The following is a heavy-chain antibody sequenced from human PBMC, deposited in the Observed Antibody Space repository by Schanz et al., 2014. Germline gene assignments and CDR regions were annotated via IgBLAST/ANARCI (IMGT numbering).Heavy chain of an antibody. Sequence: QVQLQESGPGLVKTSETLSLTCTVSGGSMSNFYWNWIRQSPGRGLEWIGNINFRGSPSYNSSLKSRVTISADTSKNQFSLMLTSVTAADTAIYYCATFTVGDYGHWGQGTLVTVSS. CDR3: ATFTVGDYGH. CDR2: INFRGSP. J-gene: IGHJ4*02. V-gene: IGHV4-59*13. CDR1: GGSMSNFY. D-gene: IGHD4-17*01.